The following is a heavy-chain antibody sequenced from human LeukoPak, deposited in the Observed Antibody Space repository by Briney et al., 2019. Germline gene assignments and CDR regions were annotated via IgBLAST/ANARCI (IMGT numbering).Heavy chain of an antibody. V-gene: IGHV4-34*01. J-gene: IGHJ3*02. D-gene: IGHD1-14*01. CDR1: GGSFSGYY. Sequence: SETLSLTCAVYGGSFSGYYWSWIRQPPGMGLEWIGSIYYSGSAYYHPSLKSRGTISIDTSKNQFSLKMSSVTAADTAVYYCARRGITTRAAFDIWGQGTMVIVSS. CDR2: IYYSGSA. CDR3: ARRGITTRAAFDI.